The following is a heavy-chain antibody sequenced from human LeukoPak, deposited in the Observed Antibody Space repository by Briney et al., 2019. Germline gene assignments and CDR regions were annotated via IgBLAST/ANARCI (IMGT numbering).Heavy chain of an antibody. V-gene: IGHV1-18*01. Sequence: ASVKVSCKASGYTFTSYGISWVRQAPGQGLEWIGWISAYNGNTNYAQKLQGGVTMTTDTSTSTAYMELRSLRSDDTAVYYCARGGSGSSLEYYYYGMDVWGQGTTVTVSS. CDR3: ARGGSGSSLEYYYYGMDV. CDR1: GYTFTSYG. J-gene: IGHJ6*02. D-gene: IGHD1-26*01. CDR2: ISAYNGNT.